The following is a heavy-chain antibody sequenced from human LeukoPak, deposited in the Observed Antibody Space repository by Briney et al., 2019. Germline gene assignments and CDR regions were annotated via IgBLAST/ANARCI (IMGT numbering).Heavy chain of an antibody. V-gene: IGHV3-48*01. CDR3: ARDPPYYYDSSGYFYY. CDR2: ISSSSTI. CDR1: GFTFSSYS. J-gene: IGHJ4*02. D-gene: IGHD3-22*01. Sequence: GGSLRLSCAASGFTFSSYSMNWVRQAPGKGLEWVSYISSSSTIYYADSVKGRFTISRDNAKNSLYLQMNSLRAEDTAVYYCARDPPYYYDSSGYFYYWGQGTLVTVSS.